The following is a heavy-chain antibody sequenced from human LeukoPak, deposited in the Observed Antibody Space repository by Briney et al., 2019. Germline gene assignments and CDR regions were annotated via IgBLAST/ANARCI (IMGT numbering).Heavy chain of an antibody. V-gene: IGHV4-39*01. D-gene: IGHD3-10*01. CDR1: GGSISSNSDY. CDR3: ARHVLRFGELLYAIDY. J-gene: IGHJ4*02. CDR2: IYYSGTT. Sequence: SETLSLTCTVSGGSISSNSDYWGWIRQPPGKGLEWTGSIYYSGTTYYNPSLKSRVTISVDTSKNQFSLKLSSVTAADTAVYYCARHVLRFGELLYAIDYWGQGTLVTVSS.